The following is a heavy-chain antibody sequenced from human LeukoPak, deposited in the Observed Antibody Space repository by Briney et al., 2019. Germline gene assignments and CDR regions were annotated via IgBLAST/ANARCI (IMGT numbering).Heavy chain of an antibody. D-gene: IGHD1-26*01. V-gene: IGHV3-23*01. CDR3: AKHMEWELLNYFDY. CDR2: ISGSGGST. Sequence: GGSLRLSCAASGFTFSSYAMHWVRQAPGKGLEWVSAISGSGGSTYYADSVKGRFTISRDNSKNTLYLQMNSLRAEDTAVYYCAKHMEWELLNYFDYWGQGTLVTVSS. J-gene: IGHJ4*02. CDR1: GFTFSSYA.